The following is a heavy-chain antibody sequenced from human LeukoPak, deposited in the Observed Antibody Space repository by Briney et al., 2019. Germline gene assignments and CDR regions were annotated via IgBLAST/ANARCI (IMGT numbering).Heavy chain of an antibody. J-gene: IGHJ4*02. V-gene: IGHV4-38-2*02. CDR3: AREGPPSIAARAIDY. Sequence: SETLSLTCTVSGYSISSGYYWGWIRQPPGKGLEWIGSIYHSGSTYYNPSLKSRVTISVDTSKNQFSLKLSSVTAADTAVYYCAREGPPSIAARAIDYWGQGTLVTVSS. D-gene: IGHD6-6*01. CDR2: IYHSGST. CDR1: GYSISSGYY.